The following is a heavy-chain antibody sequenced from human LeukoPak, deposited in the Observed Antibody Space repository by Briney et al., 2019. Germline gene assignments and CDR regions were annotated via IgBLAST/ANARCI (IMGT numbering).Heavy chain of an antibody. CDR2: IRSKANSYAT. D-gene: IGHD4-17*01. V-gene: IGHV3-73*01. Sequence: GGSLKLSCAASGFTFSGSAMHWVRQASAKGLEWVGRIRSKANSYATAYAASVKGRFTISRDDSKNTAYLQMNSLKTEDTAVYYCTRQTTVTTEGDYWGQGTLVTVSS. CDR3: TRQTTVTTEGDY. J-gene: IGHJ4*02. CDR1: GFTFSGSA.